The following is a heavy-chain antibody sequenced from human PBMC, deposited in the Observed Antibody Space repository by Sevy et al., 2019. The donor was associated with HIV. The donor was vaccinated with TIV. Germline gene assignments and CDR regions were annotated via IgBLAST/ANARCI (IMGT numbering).Heavy chain of an antibody. CDR1: GFTFSYYS. Sequence: GGSLRLSCAVSGFTFSYYSMNWVRQAPGKGLEWVSSISSSSSYIYYADSVKGRFTISRDNAKNSLYLQMNSLRAEDTAVYYCASPLDYYDSPSAYWGQGTLVTVSS. CDR2: ISSSSSYI. J-gene: IGHJ4*02. D-gene: IGHD3-22*01. V-gene: IGHV3-21*01. CDR3: ASPLDYYDSPSAY.